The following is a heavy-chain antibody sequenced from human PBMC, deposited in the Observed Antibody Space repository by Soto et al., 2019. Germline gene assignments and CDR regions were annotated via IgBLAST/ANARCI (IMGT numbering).Heavy chain of an antibody. CDR1: GGSISSNKW. Sequence: PSETLSLTCAVYGGSISSNKWWSWVRQPPGKGLEWIGEIYHSGSTNYNPSLKSRVTISLDKSKNQFSLKLTSVTAADSAVYYCARDDHIVVVPTSLGAMDVWGQGITVTVSS. CDR3: ARDDHIVVVPTSLGAMDV. V-gene: IGHV4-4*02. CDR2: IYHSGST. J-gene: IGHJ6*02. D-gene: IGHD2-2*01.